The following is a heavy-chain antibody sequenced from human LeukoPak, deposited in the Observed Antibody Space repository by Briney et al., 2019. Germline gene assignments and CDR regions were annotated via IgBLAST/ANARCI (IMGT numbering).Heavy chain of an antibody. J-gene: IGHJ4*02. CDR3: ARVGYDYVWGNYFFEY. V-gene: IGHV1-69*13. CDR1: GGTFSSYA. CDR2: IIPIFGTA. Sequence: ASVKVSCKASGGTFSSYAISWVRQAPGQGLEWMGGIIPIFGTANYAQKFQGRVTITADESTSTAYMELSSLRSEDTAVYYCARVGYDYVWGNYFFEYWGQGALVTVSS. D-gene: IGHD3-16*01.